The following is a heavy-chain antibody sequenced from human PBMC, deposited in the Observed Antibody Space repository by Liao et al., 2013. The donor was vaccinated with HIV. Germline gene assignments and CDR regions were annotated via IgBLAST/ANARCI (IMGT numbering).Heavy chain of an antibody. J-gene: IGHJ4*02. V-gene: IGHV4-61*02. CDR2: IYTSVST. Sequence: QVQLQESGPGLVKPSQTLSLTCTVSGGSISSGGYYWSWIRQPAGKGLELIGRIYTSVSTNYNPSLKSRVTISVDTSKNQFSLRLSSVTAADTALYYCARDPIYFASGSAFDYWGQGTLVTVST. CDR3: ARDPIYFASGSAFDY. D-gene: IGHD3-10*01. CDR1: GGSISSGGYY.